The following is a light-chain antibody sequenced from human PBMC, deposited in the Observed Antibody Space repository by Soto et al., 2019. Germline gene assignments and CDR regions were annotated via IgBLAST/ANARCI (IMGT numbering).Light chain of an antibody. CDR2: DVS. J-gene: IGLJ1*01. V-gene: IGLV2-18*02. CDR3: SSYTSSSTYV. CDR1: SSDVGGSNG. Sequence: QSVLTQPPSVSGSPGQSVAISCTGTSSDVGGSNGVSWYQQPPGTAPKLIIYDVSNRPSGVPDRFSGSKSGNTASLIISGLQAEDDGDYYCSSYTSSSTYVFGTGTTVTVL.